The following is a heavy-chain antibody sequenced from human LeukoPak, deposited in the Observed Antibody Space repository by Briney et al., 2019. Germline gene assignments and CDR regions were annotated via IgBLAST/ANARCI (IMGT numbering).Heavy chain of an antibody. V-gene: IGHV3-74*01. CDR3: AKGIIGRVDTLAKRGYSGYDGY. CDR2: INSDGSST. D-gene: IGHD5-12*01. Sequence: PGGSLRLSRAASGFTFSSYWMHWVRQAPGKGLVWVSRINSDGSSTSYADSVKGRFTISRDNSKNTLYLQMNSLRAEDTAVYYCAKGIIGRVDTLAKRGYSGYDGYWGQGTLVTVSS. CDR1: GFTFSSYW. J-gene: IGHJ4*02.